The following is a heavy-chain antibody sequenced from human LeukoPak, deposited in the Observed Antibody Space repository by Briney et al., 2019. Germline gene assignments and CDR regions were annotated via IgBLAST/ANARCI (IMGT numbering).Heavy chain of an antibody. V-gene: IGHV5-51*01. CDR3: ARVVVLAAVTPDYFDY. Sequence: GAPLKTSCNCSGYSFTSYWNGWGRPMPGKRLELMGIIYPGDSDTRYSPSFQGQVTISADKSISTAYLQWSSLKTSDTAMYYCARVVVLAAVTPDYFDYWGQGTLVTVSS. D-gene: IGHD2-15*01. CDR2: IYPGDSDT. J-gene: IGHJ4*02. CDR1: GYSFTSYW.